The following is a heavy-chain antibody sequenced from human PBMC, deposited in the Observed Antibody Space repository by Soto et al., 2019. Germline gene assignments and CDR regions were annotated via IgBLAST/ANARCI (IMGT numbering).Heavy chain of an antibody. D-gene: IGHD2-15*01. V-gene: IGHV4-34*01. CDR3: ARDGGNVFPI. J-gene: IGHJ4*02. Sequence: QVQLQQWGAGLLKPSETLSLTCAVYGGSFSGYYWSWIRQPPGKGLEWIGEINHSGSTNYNPSLKRRVTISVDTSKNQFSLKLSSVTAADTAVYYCARDGGNVFPIWGQGTLVTVSS. CDR2: INHSGST. CDR1: GGSFSGYY.